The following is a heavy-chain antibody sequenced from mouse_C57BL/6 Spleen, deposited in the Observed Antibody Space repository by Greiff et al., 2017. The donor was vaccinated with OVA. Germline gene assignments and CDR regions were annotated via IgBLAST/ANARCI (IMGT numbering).Heavy chain of an antibody. V-gene: IGHV5-6*02. J-gene: IGHJ4*01. CDR2: ISSGGSYT. CDR3: ASTYYSNYGAAMDY. Sequence: EVKLVESGGDLVKPGGSLKLSCAASGFTFSSYGMSWVRQTPDKRLEWVATISSGGSYTYYPDSVKGRFTISRDNAKNTLYLQMSSLKSEDTAMYDCASTYYSNYGAAMDYWGQGTSVTVSS. CDR1: GFTFSSYG. D-gene: IGHD2-5*01.